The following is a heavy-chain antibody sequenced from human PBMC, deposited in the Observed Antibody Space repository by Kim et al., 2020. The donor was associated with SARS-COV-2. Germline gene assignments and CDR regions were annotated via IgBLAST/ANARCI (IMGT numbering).Heavy chain of an antibody. CDR3: ARGLAAAGRGYYFDY. D-gene: IGHD6-13*01. J-gene: IGHJ4*02. Sequence: QKFQGRVTITADKSTSTAYMELSSLRSEDTAVYYCARGLAAAGRGYYFDYWGQGTLVTVSS. V-gene: IGHV1-69*04.